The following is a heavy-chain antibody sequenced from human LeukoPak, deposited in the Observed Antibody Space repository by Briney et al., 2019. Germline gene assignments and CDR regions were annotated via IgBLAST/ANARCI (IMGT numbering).Heavy chain of an antibody. Sequence: SETLSLTCTVSGGSLDLGSYYWAWVRQPPGKGLEWIGHFYSSGNAIARCNPSLESRVTISLDTSKNQFSLKLTSVTAADTAVYYCARDLRYSASYWGQGTLVTVSS. J-gene: IGHJ4*02. D-gene: IGHD2-21*01. CDR3: ARDLRYSASY. V-gene: IGHV4-61*09. CDR2: FYSSGNA. CDR1: GGSLDLGSYY.